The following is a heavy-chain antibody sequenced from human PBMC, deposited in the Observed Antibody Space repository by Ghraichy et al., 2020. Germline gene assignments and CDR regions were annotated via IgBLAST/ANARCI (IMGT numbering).Heavy chain of an antibody. Sequence: ASVKVSCKASGYTFTSYDINWVRQATGQGIEWMGWMNPNSGNTGYAQKFQGRVTMTRNTSISTAYMELSSLRSEDTAVYYCARGLYYYGSGSYYWFDPWGQGTLVTVSS. CDR3: ARGLYYYGSGSYYWFDP. D-gene: IGHD3-10*01. CDR2: MNPNSGNT. CDR1: GYTFTSYD. V-gene: IGHV1-8*01. J-gene: IGHJ5*02.